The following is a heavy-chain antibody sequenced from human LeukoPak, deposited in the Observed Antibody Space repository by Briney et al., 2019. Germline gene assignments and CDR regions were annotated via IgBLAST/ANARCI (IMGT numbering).Heavy chain of an antibody. CDR1: GFTFSSYA. V-gene: IGHV3-23*01. CDR3: AKSLYGSGSPAPFVYYYGMDV. Sequence: GGSLRLSCAASGFTFSSYAMNWVRQAPGKGLEWVSTISGSGGSTYYADSVKGRFTISRDNSKNTLYLYMSSLRAEDTAVYYCAKSLYGSGSPAPFVYYYGMDVWGQGTTVTVSS. J-gene: IGHJ6*02. D-gene: IGHD3-10*01. CDR2: ISGSGGST.